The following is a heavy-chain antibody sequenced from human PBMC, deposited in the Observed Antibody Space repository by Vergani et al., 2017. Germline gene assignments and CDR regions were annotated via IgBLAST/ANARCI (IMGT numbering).Heavy chain of an antibody. V-gene: IGHV4-34*01. J-gene: IGHJ4*02. D-gene: IGHD1-26*01. Sequence: QVQLQQWGAGLLKPSETLSLTCAVYGGSFSGYYWSWIRQPPGKGLEWIGEINHSGSTNYNPSLKSRVTISVDTSKNQFSLKLSSVTAADTAVDYCARGEYTTSLYYWGQGTLVTVSS. CDR3: ARGEYTTSLYY. CDR2: INHSGST. CDR1: GGSFSGYY.